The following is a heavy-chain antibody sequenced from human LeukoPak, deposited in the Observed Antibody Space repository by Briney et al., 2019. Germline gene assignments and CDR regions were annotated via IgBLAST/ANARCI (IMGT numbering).Heavy chain of an antibody. CDR1: GFTFSNHW. CDR3: GRWEFPCSGNCYSALDY. Sequence: PGGSLRLSCAASGFTFSNHWMSWVRQAPGKGLEWVANINPDGAVKRYVYSVKGRFTISRDNARTSMVLQMNSLRAEDTAVYYCGRWEFPCSGNCYSALDYWGQGALVTVSS. CDR2: INPDGAVK. J-gene: IGHJ4*02. V-gene: IGHV3-7*01. D-gene: IGHD2-21*02.